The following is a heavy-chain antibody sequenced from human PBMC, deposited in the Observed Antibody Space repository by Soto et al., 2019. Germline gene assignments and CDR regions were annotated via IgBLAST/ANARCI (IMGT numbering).Heavy chain of an antibody. V-gene: IGHV2-5*02. CDR2: IYWDDDE. CDR1: GVSFSTSGGG. D-gene: IGHD1-7*01. Sequence: QITVNESGPPLVKPTQTLTLTCTFSGVSFSTSGGGVGWIRQPPGKALEWLALIYWDDDERYSPSLKSRLSITKDTSKNQVVLKMTNMDPVDTATYYCAHKIGLNYWFDPWGQGIVVIVSS. CDR3: AHKIGLNYWFDP. J-gene: IGHJ5*02.